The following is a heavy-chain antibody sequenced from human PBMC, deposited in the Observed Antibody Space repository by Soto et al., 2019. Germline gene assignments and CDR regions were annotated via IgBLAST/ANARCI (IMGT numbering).Heavy chain of an antibody. V-gene: IGHV3-72*01. J-gene: IGHJ4*02. CDR3: GREQSGGAQPVDY. Sequence: EVQLVESGGGLVQPGGSLRLSCEASGFRFNDHYMDWVRQAPGKGLEWVGRLRNNGFSYTTDYATSVKGRYSFSRDDSKNSVYLQMNSLTTEDTAIYYCGREQSGGAQPVDYWGQGTLVTVSS. CDR1: GFRFNDHY. D-gene: IGHD1-26*01. CDR2: LRNNGFSYTT.